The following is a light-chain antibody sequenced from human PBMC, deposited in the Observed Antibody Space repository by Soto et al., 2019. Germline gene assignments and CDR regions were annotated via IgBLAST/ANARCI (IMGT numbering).Light chain of an antibody. V-gene: IGLV1-44*01. J-gene: IGLJ1*01. Sequence: QSVLTQPPSASGTPGQRVTIYCSGSNSNIGSNTVNWYQQVPGTAPKLLIYSNDQRPSGVPDRFSGSKSGTSVFLAISGLQSEDEADYYCAAWDDSLNGYVFGTGTKVTVL. CDR2: SND. CDR3: AAWDDSLNGYV. CDR1: NSNIGSNT.